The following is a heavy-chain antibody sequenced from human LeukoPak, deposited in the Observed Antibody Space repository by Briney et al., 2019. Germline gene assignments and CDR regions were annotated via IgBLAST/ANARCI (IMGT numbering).Heavy chain of an antibody. V-gene: IGHV4-34*01. Sequence: SETLSLTCAVYGESFSGYYWSWIRQPPGKGLEWIGEFNDSGTTNYNPSLKSRVTISIDSSKNQFSLKLSSVTAADTAVYYCARGASCGGDCYWEDYYYYGTDVWGQGTTVTVSS. CDR1: GESFSGYY. J-gene: IGHJ6*02. CDR3: ARGASCGGDCYWEDYYYYGTDV. CDR2: FNDSGTT. D-gene: IGHD2-21*02.